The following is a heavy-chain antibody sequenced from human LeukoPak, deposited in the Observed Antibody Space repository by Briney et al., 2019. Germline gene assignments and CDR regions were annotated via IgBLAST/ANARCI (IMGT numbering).Heavy chain of an antibody. J-gene: IGHJ4*02. Sequence: ASVTVSLTSSVYPFTYCYVHGVRQAPGQGRGGMVWINPQSGATNYAQKFQDSVTITRDISIRTVYMQLTSLRSDDTALYFCARGGNDSNLYFPYWGQGALVTVSS. D-gene: IGHD3-22*01. CDR1: VYPFTYCY. CDR3: ARGGNDSNLYFPY. CDR2: INPQSGAT. V-gene: IGHV1-2*02.